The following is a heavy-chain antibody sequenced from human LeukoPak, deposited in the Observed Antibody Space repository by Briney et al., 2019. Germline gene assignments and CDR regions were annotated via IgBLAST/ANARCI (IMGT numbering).Heavy chain of an antibody. D-gene: IGHD6-6*01. J-gene: IGHJ4*02. CDR1: GGSISSGGYY. V-gene: IGHV4-31*03. Sequence: SQTLSLTCTVSGGSISSGGYYWSWIRQHPGKGLEWIGYIYYSGSTYYNPSLKSRVTISVDTSKNQFSLKLSSVTAADTAVYYCARGGGRSSSADYWGQGTLVTVSS. CDR2: IYYSGST. CDR3: ARGGGRSSSADY.